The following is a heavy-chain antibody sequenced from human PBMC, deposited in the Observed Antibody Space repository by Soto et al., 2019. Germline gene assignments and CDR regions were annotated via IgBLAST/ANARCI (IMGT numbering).Heavy chain of an antibody. Sequence: EVQLLESGGGLAQPGGSLRLSCAASGFTFSDSALSWVRQGTGKGLEWVSSVTVSGDTSYYADSVEGRFTISRDNSKNTLYLQMKSLRADDTAVYYCAKHGCSYPACYPYYYYVDVWGEGATVTVSS. CDR1: GFTFSDSA. CDR3: AKHGCSYPACYPYYYYVDV. V-gene: IGHV3-23*01. J-gene: IGHJ6*03. CDR2: VTVSGDTS. D-gene: IGHD2-15*01.